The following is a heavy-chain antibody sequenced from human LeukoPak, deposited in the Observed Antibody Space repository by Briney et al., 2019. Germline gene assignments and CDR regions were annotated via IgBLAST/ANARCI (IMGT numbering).Heavy chain of an antibody. D-gene: IGHD3-22*01. CDR1: GFTFSSYA. Sequence: PGGSLRLSCAASGFTFSSYAMSWVRQAPGKGLEWVSAISGSGGSTYYADSVKGRFTISRDNSKNTLYLQMNSLRAEDTAVYYCAKDLSLYDRPPFDFDYWGQGTLVTVSS. CDR3: AKDLSLYDRPPFDFDY. V-gene: IGHV3-23*01. CDR2: ISGSGGST. J-gene: IGHJ4*02.